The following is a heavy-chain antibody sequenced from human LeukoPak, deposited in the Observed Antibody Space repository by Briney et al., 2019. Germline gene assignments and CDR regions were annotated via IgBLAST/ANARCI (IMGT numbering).Heavy chain of an antibody. Sequence: ASVKVSCKASGHTFTSNGFSWVRQAPGQGLEWMGWISAHNDNRKYAQKFQGRVTITADESTSTAYMELSSLRSEDTAVYYCASSRHGYFGMGVDYWGQGTLVTVSS. D-gene: IGHD3-9*01. CDR3: ASSRHGYFGMGVDY. V-gene: IGHV1-18*01. CDR1: GHTFTSNG. J-gene: IGHJ4*02. CDR2: ISAHNDNR.